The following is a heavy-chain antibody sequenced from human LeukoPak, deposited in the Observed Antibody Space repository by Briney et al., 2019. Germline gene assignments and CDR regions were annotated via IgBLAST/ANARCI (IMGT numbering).Heavy chain of an antibody. V-gene: IGHV4-4*02. D-gene: IGHD3-10*01. CDR3: ARLQKRITMVRGVDWFDP. J-gene: IGHJ5*02. CDR1: GGSISSSNW. Sequence: SETLSLTCAVSGGSISSSNWWSWVRQPPGKGPEWIGEIYHSGSTNYNPSLKSRVTISVDKSKNQFSLKLSSVTAADTAVYYCARLQKRITMVRGVDWFDPWGQGTLVTVSS. CDR2: IYHSGST.